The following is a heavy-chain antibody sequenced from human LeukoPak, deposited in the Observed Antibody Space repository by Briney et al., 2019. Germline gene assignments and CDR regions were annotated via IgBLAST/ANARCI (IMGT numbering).Heavy chain of an antibody. D-gene: IGHD3-22*01. CDR2: INPNSGGT. CDR3: ARDPVYYDSSGFNWFDP. V-gene: IGHV1-2*02. J-gene: IGHJ5*02. CDR1: GYTFTGYY. Sequence: GASVKVSCKASGYTFTGYYMHWVRQAPGQGPEWMGWINPNSGGTNYAQKFQGRVAMTRDTSISTAYMELSRLRSDDTAVYYCARDPVYYDSSGFNWFDPWGQGTLVTVSS.